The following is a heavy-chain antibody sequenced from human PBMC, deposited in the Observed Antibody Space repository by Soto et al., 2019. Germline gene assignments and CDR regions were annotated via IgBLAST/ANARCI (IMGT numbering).Heavy chain of an antibody. Sequence: GGSLRLSCSASGFTFSIYWMTWVRQAPGKGLEWVGNINQDGSEKNYVESVKGRFTISRDNAKNSLYLQMNSLRAEDTAVYYCAKYNAYHFDYWGQGP. V-gene: IGHV3-7*01. CDR2: INQDGSEK. D-gene: IGHD3-16*01. CDR3: AKYNAYHFDY. CDR1: GFTFSIYW. J-gene: IGHJ4*02.